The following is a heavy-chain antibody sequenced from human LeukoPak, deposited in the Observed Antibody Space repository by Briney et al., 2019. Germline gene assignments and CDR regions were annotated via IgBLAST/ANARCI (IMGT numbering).Heavy chain of an antibody. CDR2: INPNSGGT. CDR3: ARDNQPYYYDSSGYRFFP. CDR1: GYTFTGYY. J-gene: IGHJ5*02. Sequence: ASVQVSSKASGYTFTGYYMHWVRQAPGPGLEWMGWINPNSGGTNYAQKFQGRVTMTRDTSISTAYMELSRLRSDDTAVYYCARDNQPYYYDSSGYRFFPWGEGTLVTVSS. V-gene: IGHV1-2*02. D-gene: IGHD3-22*01.